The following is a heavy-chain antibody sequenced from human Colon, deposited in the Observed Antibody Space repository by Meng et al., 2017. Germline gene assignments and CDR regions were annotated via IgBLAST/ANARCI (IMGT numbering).Heavy chain of an antibody. CDR3: ARQNKEIRGLIRDY. Sequence: QLQLQVSGTGLVKPSETLSLTCTVSGGSISSSDYYWGGIRQPPGKGLEWIGSIYYYGTTYYNPSLKSRVTISVDTSKNQFSLKLSSVTAADTAVYYCARQNKEIRGLIRDYWGQGTLVTVSS. J-gene: IGHJ4*02. CDR1: GGSISSSDYY. CDR2: IYYYGTT. V-gene: IGHV4-39*01. D-gene: IGHD3-10*01.